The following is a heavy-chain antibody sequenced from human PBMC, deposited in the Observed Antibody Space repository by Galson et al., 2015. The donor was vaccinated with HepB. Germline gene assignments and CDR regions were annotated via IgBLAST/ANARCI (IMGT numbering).Heavy chain of an antibody. D-gene: IGHD3-22*01. V-gene: IGHV1-18*04. CDR2: ISAYNGNT. Sequence: SVKVSCKASGYTFTSYGISWVRQAPGQGLEWMGWISAYNGNTNYAQKLQGRVTMTTDTSTSTAYMELRSLRSDDTAVYYCAREGMGYYDRIRWGPDYWGQGTLVTVSS. J-gene: IGHJ4*02. CDR3: AREGMGYYDRIRWGPDY. CDR1: GYTFTSYG.